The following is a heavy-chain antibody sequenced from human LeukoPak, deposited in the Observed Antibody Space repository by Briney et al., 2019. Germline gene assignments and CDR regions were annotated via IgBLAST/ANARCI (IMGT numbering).Heavy chain of an antibody. D-gene: IGHD6-6*01. CDR3: ARGGSSSGRIDY. Sequence: SETLSPTCTVSGGSISSYYWSWIQQPPGKGLEWIGYIYYSGSTNYNPSLKSRVTISVDTSKNQFSLKLSSVTAADTAVYYCARGGSSSGRIDYWGQGTLVTVSS. J-gene: IGHJ4*02. CDR2: IYYSGST. V-gene: IGHV4-59*01. CDR1: GGSISSYY.